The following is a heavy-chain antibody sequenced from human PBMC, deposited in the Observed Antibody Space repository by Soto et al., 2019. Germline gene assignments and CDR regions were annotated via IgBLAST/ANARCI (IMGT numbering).Heavy chain of an antibody. CDR2: IYHSGST. Sequence: PSETLSLTCIVSCGSVISSNWWSWVRQPPGKGLEWIGEIYHSGSTTYNPSLKSRATISVDKSENQFSLRLKSVTAADTAVYYCASVGSDYDNSGYYLPWGPGTLVTVSS. CDR3: ASVGSDYDNSGYYLP. V-gene: IGHV4-4*02. J-gene: IGHJ5*02. D-gene: IGHD3-22*01. CDR1: CGSVISSNW.